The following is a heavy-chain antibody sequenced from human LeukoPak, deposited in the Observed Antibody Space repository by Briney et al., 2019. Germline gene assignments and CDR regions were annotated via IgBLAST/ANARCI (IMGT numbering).Heavy chain of an antibody. V-gene: IGHV3-15*01. Sequence: GGSLRLSCAASGFTFSNAWMSWVRRAPGKGLEWVGRIKSKTDGGTTDYSAPVKGRFTISRDDSKNTLYLQVNSLKTEDTAVYYCTTGGAMVRGALFWGQGTLVTVSS. CDR1: GFTFSNAW. J-gene: IGHJ4*02. CDR2: IKSKTDGGTT. CDR3: TTGGAMVRGALF. D-gene: IGHD3-10*01.